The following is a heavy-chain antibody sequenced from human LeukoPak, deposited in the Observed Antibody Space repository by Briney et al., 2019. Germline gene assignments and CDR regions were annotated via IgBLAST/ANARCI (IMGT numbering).Heavy chain of an antibody. D-gene: IGHD3-10*01. CDR3: TRHDWFAAYAFDI. V-gene: IGHV3-23*01. CDR1: GFTFSSYA. Sequence: GGSLRLSCAASGFTFSSYAISWVRQAPGKGLEWVSAISGSGGSTYYADSVKGRFTISRDNSKNTLYLQMNSLRAEDTAVYYCTRHDWFAAYAFDIWGQGTMVTVSS. J-gene: IGHJ3*02. CDR2: ISGSGGST.